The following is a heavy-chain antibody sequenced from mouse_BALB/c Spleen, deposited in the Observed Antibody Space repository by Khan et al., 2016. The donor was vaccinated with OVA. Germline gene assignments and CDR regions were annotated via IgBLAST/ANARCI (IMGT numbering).Heavy chain of an antibody. CDR3: ARGNYYGSNSWFAY. CDR1: RYTFTNYG. J-gene: IGHJ3*01. CDR2: INTNTGEP. V-gene: IGHV9-3*02. D-gene: IGHD1-1*01. Sequence: QIQLVQSGPDLKKPGETVKISCKASRYTFTNYGMNWVKQAPGKGLKWMGWINTNTGEPTYSEEFKGRFAFSLETSATTAYLQINNLKNEDTATYFCARGNYYGSNSWFAYWGQGTLVTVSA.